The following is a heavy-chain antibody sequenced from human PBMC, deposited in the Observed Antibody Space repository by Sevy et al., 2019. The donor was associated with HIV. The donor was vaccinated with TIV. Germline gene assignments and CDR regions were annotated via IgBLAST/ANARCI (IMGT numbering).Heavy chain of an antibody. Sequence: SETLSLTCTVSGGSISSSTNYWGWIRQPPGKGLEWIGSIYYSGSTYYNPSLKSRVTISVDTSKNQFSLKLSSVPAADTAVYYCARLLHWPSYCFDSRGQGTLVTVSS. CDR2: IYYSGST. V-gene: IGHV4-39*01. CDR1: GGSISSSTNY. CDR3: ARLLHWPSYCFDS. J-gene: IGHJ4*02. D-gene: IGHD1-1*01.